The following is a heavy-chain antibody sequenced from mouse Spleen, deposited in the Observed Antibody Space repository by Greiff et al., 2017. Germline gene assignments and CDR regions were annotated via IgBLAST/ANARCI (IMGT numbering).Heavy chain of an antibody. Sequence: VQRVESGPGLVAPSQSLSITCTVSGFSLTSYGVHWVRQPPGKGLEWLGVIWAGGSTNYNSALMSRLSISKDNSKSQVFLKMNSLQTDDTAMYYCARVWDVGAMDYWGQGTSVTVSS. V-gene: IGHV2-9*02. CDR2: IWAGGST. CDR3: ARVWDVGAMDY. J-gene: IGHJ4*01. CDR1: GFSLTSYG. D-gene: IGHD4-1*01.